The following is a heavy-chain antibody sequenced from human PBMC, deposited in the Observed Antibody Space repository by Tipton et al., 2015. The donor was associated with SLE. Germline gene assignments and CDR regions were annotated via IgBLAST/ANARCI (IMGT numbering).Heavy chain of an antibody. CDR1: GGSFSGYY. CDR2: INHRGTT. CDR3: ARGVIVVVPAAKKTYWFDP. V-gene: IGHV4-34*01. J-gene: IGHJ5*02. D-gene: IGHD2-2*01. Sequence: TLSLTCAVYGGSFSGYYWSWIRQPPGKGRDGMGEINHRGTTTYNPSLKSGVPISGNTPKNQFSLKLSSVTAADTAVYYCARGVIVVVPAAKKTYWFDPWGQGTLVTVSS.